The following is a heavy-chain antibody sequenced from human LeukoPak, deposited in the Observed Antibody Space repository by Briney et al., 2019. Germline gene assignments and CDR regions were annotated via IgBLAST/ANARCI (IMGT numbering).Heavy chain of an antibody. CDR1: GYTFTSNY. V-gene: IGHV1-2*02. CDR2: INPNSGGT. CDR3: ARVLNYYDSSGYYCYYFDY. Sequence: ASVKVSCKASGYTFTSNYIHWVRQAPGQGLEGMGWINPNSGGTNYAQKFQGRVTMTRDTSISTAYMELSRLRSDDTALYYCARVLNYYDSSGYYCYYFDYWGQGTLVTVSS. J-gene: IGHJ4*02. D-gene: IGHD3-22*01.